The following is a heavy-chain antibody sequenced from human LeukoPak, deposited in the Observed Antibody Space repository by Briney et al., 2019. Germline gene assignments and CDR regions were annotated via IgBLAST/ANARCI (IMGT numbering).Heavy chain of an antibody. Sequence: GGSLRLSCTASGFTFSNEIMNWVRQAPGRGLEWVSSISTSSSYMYYADSVKGRFTISRDNAKNSLYLQMDSLGAEDTAVYYCAKYEGGPGFDYWGQGTLVTVSS. D-gene: IGHD3-16*01. J-gene: IGHJ4*02. CDR3: AKYEGGPGFDY. CDR2: ISTSSSYM. V-gene: IGHV3-21*01. CDR1: GFTFSNEI.